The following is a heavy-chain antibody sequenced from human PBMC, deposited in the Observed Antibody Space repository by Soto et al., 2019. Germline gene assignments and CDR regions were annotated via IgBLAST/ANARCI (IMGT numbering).Heavy chain of an antibody. CDR1: GGSISSYY. CDR2: IYYSGST. Sequence: QVQLQESGPGLVKPSETLSLTCTVSGGSISSYYWSWIRQPPGKGLEWIGYIYYSGSTNYNPPLKSLVTISVDTSKNQFSLKLSSVTAADTAVYYCARAYGDYVFDYWGQGTLVTVSS. V-gene: IGHV4-59*01. CDR3: ARAYGDYVFDY. D-gene: IGHD4-17*01. J-gene: IGHJ4*02.